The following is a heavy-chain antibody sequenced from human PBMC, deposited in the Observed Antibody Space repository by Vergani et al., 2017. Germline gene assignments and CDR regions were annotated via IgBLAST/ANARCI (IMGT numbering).Heavy chain of an antibody. Sequence: EVQLLESGGGLVQPGGSLRLSCAASGYTFSSYAMSWVRQAPGKGLEWVSAISGSGSSTYYADYVKGRFTISRDNSKNTLYLQMNSLRAEDTAVYYCAKDISRIAVAGTVFDYWGQGTLVTVSS. D-gene: IGHD6-19*01. J-gene: IGHJ4*02. V-gene: IGHV3-23*01. CDR3: AKDISRIAVAGTVFDY. CDR2: ISGSGSST. CDR1: GYTFSSYA.